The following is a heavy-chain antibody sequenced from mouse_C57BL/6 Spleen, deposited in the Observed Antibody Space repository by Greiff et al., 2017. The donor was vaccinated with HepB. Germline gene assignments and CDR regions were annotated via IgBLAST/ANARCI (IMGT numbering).Heavy chain of an antibody. CDR3: ARRDYYAMDY. V-gene: IGHV1-39*01. Sequence: VHVKQSGPELVKPGASVKISCKASGYSFTDYNMNWVKQSNGKSLEWIGVINPNYGTTSYNQKFKGKATLTVDQSSSTAYMHLNSLTSEDSAVYYCARRDYYAMDYWGQGTSVTVSS. CDR2: INPNYGTT. CDR1: GYSFTDYN. J-gene: IGHJ4*01.